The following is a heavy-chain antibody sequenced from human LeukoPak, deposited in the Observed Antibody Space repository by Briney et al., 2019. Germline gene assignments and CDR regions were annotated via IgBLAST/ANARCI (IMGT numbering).Heavy chain of an antibody. CDR2: INHSGST. CDR1: GGSFSDYY. Sequence: SETLSLTCAVFGGSFSDYYWSWIRQPPGKGLEWIGEINHSGSTNYNPSLKRRVTISVEISKNQIFLMLRSVTAADTAVYYCGRGGNLHSLNYWGEGTLVTVSS. CDR3: GRGGNLHSLNY. V-gene: IGHV4-34*01. D-gene: IGHD1-1*01. J-gene: IGHJ4*02.